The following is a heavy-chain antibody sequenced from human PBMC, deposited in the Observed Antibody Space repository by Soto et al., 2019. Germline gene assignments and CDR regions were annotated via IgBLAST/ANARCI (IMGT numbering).Heavy chain of an antibody. CDR1: GFAFSGYG. CDR3: ARGGWNYDCIDV. Sequence: GGSLRLSCEAFGFAFSGYGMNWVRQAPGKGLEWISSVSNSGSMIHYSASVKGRFTISRDNAMNSLYLQMNSLSDEDTAVYYCARGGWNYDCIDVWGQGTMVTVSS. D-gene: IGHD3-3*01. J-gene: IGHJ6*02. CDR2: VSNSGSMI. V-gene: IGHV3-48*02.